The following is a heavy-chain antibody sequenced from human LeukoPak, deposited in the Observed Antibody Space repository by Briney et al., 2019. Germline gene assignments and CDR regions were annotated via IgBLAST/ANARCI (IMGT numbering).Heavy chain of an antibody. CDR2: ISSSGSTI. CDR1: GFPFSHYY. V-gene: IGHV3-11*01. D-gene: IGHD5-18*01. J-gene: IGHJ6*02. CDR3: ARGGGFGYSYGSGDGMDV. Sequence: GGSLRLSFAASGFPFSHYYMSWIRPAPGKGLEWVSYISSSGSTIYYADSVKGRFTIARDNAKNSLYLQMNSLRAEDTAVYYCARGGGFGYSYGSGDGMDVWGQGTTVTVSS.